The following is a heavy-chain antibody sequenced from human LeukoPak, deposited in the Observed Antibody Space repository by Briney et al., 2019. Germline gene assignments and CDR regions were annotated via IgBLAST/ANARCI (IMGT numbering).Heavy chain of an antibody. CDR1: GYTCTSYG. CDR3: ARLRPVTTFDY. Sequence: ASVKVSCKDSGYTCTSYGISWVQQATRQRLEWMGWISAYNGNTNYAQKLQGRVTMTTDTSTSTAYMELRSLRSDDTAVYYCARLRPVTTFDYWGQGTLVTVSS. J-gene: IGHJ4*02. CDR2: ISAYNGNT. V-gene: IGHV1-18*01. D-gene: IGHD4-17*01.